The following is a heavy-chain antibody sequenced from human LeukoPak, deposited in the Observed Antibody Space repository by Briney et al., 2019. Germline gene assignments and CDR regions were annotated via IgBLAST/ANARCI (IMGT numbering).Heavy chain of an antibody. V-gene: IGHV1-2*06. Sequence: ASVKVSCKASGYTFTGYYMHWVRQAPGQGLEWMGRINPNSGGTNYAQKFQGRVTMTRDTSISTAYMELSRLRSDDTAVYYCARIRFSGTTWSTNFDYWGQGTLVTVSS. CDR2: INPNSGGT. CDR1: GYTFTGYY. D-gene: IGHD1-1*01. CDR3: ARIRFSGTTWSTNFDY. J-gene: IGHJ4*02.